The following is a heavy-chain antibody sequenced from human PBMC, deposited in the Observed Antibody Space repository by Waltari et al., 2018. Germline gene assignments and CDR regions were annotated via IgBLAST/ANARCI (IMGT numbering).Heavy chain of an antibody. V-gene: IGHV3-23*01. D-gene: IGHD6-19*01. CDR2: ISGSGGNT. J-gene: IGHJ4*02. Sequence: EVQLLESGGGLVQPGGSLRLSCAASEFTFSSYAMNWVRQAPGKGLGWVSTISGSGGNTYYADSVKGRFTISRDNSKNTLYLQMNSLRAEDTAVYYWAKDPAGTYYFEYWGQGTLVTVSS. CDR3: AKDPAGTYYFEY. CDR1: EFTFSSYA.